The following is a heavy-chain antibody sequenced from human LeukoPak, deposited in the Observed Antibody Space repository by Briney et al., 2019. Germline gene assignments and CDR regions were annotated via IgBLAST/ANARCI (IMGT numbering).Heavy chain of an antibody. D-gene: IGHD3-10*01. V-gene: IGHV3-15*01. CDR3: TTGFYGSERH. CDR1: GFNFNYAW. Sequence: PGGSLRLSCAASGFNFNYAWMSWVRQAPGKGLEWVGRIKSKTDGGTTDYGAPVKGRFTISRDDSKNTVYLQMNTLKTEDTAVYFRTTGFYGSERHWGQGTLVTVSS. CDR2: IKSKTDGGTT. J-gene: IGHJ4*02.